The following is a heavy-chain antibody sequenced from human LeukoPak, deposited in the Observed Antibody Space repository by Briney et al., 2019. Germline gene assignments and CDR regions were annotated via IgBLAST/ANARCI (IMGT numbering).Heavy chain of an antibody. V-gene: IGHV3-53*01. D-gene: IGHD2-21*02. CDR1: GFTVSNNY. Sequence: PGGSLRLSCAASGFTVSNNYMSWVRLAPGKGLEWVSITYSDSSTNYADSVKGRFTISRDTSQNTLSLQMNSLRAEDTAVYYCVRKNRDFNAAFDIWGQGTVVTVSS. J-gene: IGHJ3*02. CDR2: TYSDSST. CDR3: VRKNRDFNAAFDI.